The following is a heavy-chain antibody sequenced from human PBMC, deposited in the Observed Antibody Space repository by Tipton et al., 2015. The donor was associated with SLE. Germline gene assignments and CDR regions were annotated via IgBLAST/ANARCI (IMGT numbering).Heavy chain of an antibody. J-gene: IGHJ5*02. Sequence: SLRLSCAASGFTFSSYSMNWVRQAPGKGLEWVSFISSSSSYIYYADSVKGRFTISRDNAKNSLYLQMNSLRAEDTAVYYCARTRFTAIQGLRWFDHWGQGTLVTVSS. CDR2: ISSSSSYI. D-gene: IGHD3/OR15-3a*01. CDR3: ARTRFTAIQGLRWFDH. V-gene: IGHV3-21*03. CDR1: GFTFSSYS.